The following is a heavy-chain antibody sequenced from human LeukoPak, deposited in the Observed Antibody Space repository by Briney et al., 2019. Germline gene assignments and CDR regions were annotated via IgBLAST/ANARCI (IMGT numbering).Heavy chain of an antibody. CDR2: IYYSGST. J-gene: IGHJ4*02. CDR3: ARVRAPELLWFGELLSGGRYFDY. CDR1: GGSISSGGYY. Sequence: PSRTLSLTCTVSGGSISSGGYYWSWIRQHPGKGLEWIGYIYYSGSTYYNPSLKSRVTISVDTSKNQFSLKLSSVTAADTAVYYCARVRAPELLWFGELLSGGRYFDYWGQGTLVTVSS. V-gene: IGHV4-31*03. D-gene: IGHD3-10*01.